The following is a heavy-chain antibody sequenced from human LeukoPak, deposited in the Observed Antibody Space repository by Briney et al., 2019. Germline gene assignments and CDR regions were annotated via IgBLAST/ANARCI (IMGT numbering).Heavy chain of an antibody. D-gene: IGHD3-9*01. CDR1: GFTFSSYA. Sequence: GGSLRLSCAASGFTFSSYAMSWVRQAPGKGLEWVSAISGSGGSTYYADSVKGRFTISRDNSKNTLYPQMNSLRAEDTAVYYCAKRRPHYDILTGYRYYFDYWGQGTLVTVSS. V-gene: IGHV3-23*01. J-gene: IGHJ4*02. CDR2: ISGSGGST. CDR3: AKRRPHYDILTGYRYYFDY.